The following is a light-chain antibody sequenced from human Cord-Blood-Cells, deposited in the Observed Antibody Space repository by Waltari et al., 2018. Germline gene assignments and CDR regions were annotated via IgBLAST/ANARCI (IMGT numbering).Light chain of an antibody. V-gene: IGKV3-20*01. CDR3: QQYGSSPQT. J-gene: IGKJ2*01. CDR2: GAS. Sequence: EIVLTQSPGTLSLSPGERATLSCRASQSVSSSYLAWDQQKPCQDPRLLSYGASSRATGIPDRFSGSGSVTDFTLTISRLEPEDFAVYYCQQYGSSPQTFGQGTKLEIK. CDR1: QSVSSSY.